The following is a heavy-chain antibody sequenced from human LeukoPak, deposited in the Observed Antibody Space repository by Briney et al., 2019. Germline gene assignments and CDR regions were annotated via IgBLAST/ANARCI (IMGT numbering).Heavy chain of an antibody. CDR3: ARHPGVEYYYDSSGFCY. Sequence: ASVKVSCKASGYTFTSYGISWVRQAPGQGLEWMGWISAYNGNTNYAQKLQGRVTMTTDTSTSTAYMELRSLRSDDTAVYYCARHPGVEYYYDSSGFCYWGQGTLVTVSS. CDR1: GYTFTSYG. V-gene: IGHV1-18*01. J-gene: IGHJ4*02. D-gene: IGHD3-22*01. CDR2: ISAYNGNT.